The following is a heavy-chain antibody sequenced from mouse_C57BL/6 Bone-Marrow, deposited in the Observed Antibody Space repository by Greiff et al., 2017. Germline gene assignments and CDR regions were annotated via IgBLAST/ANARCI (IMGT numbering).Heavy chain of an antibody. J-gene: IGHJ4*01. CDR2: VFPYNGGT. D-gene: IGHD2-2*01. V-gene: IGHV1-36*01. CDR1: GFTFTDYY. Sequence: VQLQQSGPVLVKPGPSVKISCKASGFTFTDYYMHWVKQSHGKSLEWIGLVFPYNGGTSYNQKFKGKATLPVDPSSSTAYMELNSLPFEDSSVYYGARSGDGYDVGYAKDYWGQGPSVTVSS. CDR3: ARSGDGYDVGYAKDY.